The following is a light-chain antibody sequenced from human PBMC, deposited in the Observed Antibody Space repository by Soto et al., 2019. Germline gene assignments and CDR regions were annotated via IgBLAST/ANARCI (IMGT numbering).Light chain of an antibody. J-gene: IGKJ2*01. Sequence: EIVLTQSPGTLSLSPGERATLSCRASQSVSSSYLAWYQQKPDQAPRLLIYGASSRATGIPDRFSGSGYVTDFTLTISRLEPEDFAVYYCQQYGSSPTYTFGQGTKLEIK. CDR3: QQYGSSPTYT. V-gene: IGKV3-20*01. CDR1: QSVSSSY. CDR2: GAS.